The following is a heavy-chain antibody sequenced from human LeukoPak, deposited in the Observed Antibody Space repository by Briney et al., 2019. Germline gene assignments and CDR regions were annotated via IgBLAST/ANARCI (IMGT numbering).Heavy chain of an antibody. J-gene: IGHJ4*02. Sequence: GGSLRLSCAAPGFTFSSYWMSWVRQAPGKGLERVANIKQDGSEKYYVDSVKGRFTISRDNAKNSLYLQMNSLRAEDTAVYYCARGPVDTAMVNLDYWGQGTLVTVSS. CDR2: IKQDGSEK. D-gene: IGHD5-18*01. CDR1: GFTFSSYW. V-gene: IGHV3-7*01. CDR3: ARGPVDTAMVNLDY.